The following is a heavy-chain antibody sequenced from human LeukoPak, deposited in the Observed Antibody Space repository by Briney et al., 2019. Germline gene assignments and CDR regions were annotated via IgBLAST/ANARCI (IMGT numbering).Heavy chain of an antibody. CDR3: ARGVTMVRGVIQNWFDP. CDR1: GGTFSSYA. CDR2: IITIFGTE. J-gene: IGHJ5*02. V-gene: IGHV1-69*05. Sequence: XVKVSCKASGGTFSSYAISWVRQAPGQGLEWMGGIITIFGTENYAQKLQGRVTITTDETTSTAYMELSSLRSEDTAVYYCARGVTMVRGVIQNWFDPWGQGTLVTVSS. D-gene: IGHD3-10*01.